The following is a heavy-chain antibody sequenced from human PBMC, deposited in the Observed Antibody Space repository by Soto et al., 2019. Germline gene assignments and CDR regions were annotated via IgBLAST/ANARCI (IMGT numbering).Heavy chain of an antibody. Sequence: ASVKVSCKASGYTFSSYGIYWVRQAPGQGLEWLGWISPYDGNTKYAQILQGRVSMTTDTSTKTAYMEVRSLRSDDTAVYYCARGGYYDSSGSRNYHYYGMNVWGQGTTVTVSS. CDR1: GYTFSSYG. CDR3: ARGGYYDSSGSRNYHYYGMNV. D-gene: IGHD3-22*01. V-gene: IGHV1-18*01. CDR2: ISPYDGNT. J-gene: IGHJ6*02.